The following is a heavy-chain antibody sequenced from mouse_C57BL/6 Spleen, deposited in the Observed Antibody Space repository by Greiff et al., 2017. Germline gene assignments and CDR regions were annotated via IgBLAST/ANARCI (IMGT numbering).Heavy chain of an antibody. J-gene: IGHJ4*01. CDR2: ISSGGDYI. CDR1: GFTFSSYA. D-gene: IGHD1-1*01. Sequence: EVKVEESGEGLVKPGGSLKLSCAASGFTFSSYAMSWVRQTPEKRLEWVAYISSGGDYIYYADTVKGRFTISRDNARNTLYLQMSSLKSEDTAMYYCTRDYYGSMDYWGQGTSVTVSS. V-gene: IGHV5-9-1*02. CDR3: TRDYYGSMDY.